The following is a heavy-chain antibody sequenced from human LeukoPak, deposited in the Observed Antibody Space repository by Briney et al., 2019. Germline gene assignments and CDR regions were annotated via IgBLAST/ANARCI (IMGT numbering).Heavy chain of an antibody. Sequence: SETLSLTCTVSGGSISSGDYYWSWIRQPPGKGLEWIGYIYYSGSTYYNPPLKSRVTISVDTSKNQFSLKLSSVTAADTAVYYCAREGLRVTFGGVIPIGAFDIWGQGTMVTVSS. CDR1: GGSISSGDYY. J-gene: IGHJ3*02. D-gene: IGHD3-16*02. CDR2: IYYSGST. V-gene: IGHV4-30-4*01. CDR3: AREGLRVTFGGVIPIGAFDI.